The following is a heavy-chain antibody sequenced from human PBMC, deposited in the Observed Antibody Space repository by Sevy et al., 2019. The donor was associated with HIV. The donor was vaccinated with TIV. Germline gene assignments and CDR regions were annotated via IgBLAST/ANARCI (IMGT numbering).Heavy chain of an antibody. CDR2: IRYDGSDK. D-gene: IGHD2-8*01. V-gene: IGHV3-30*02. CDR1: GFTFSNYG. Sequence: GGSLRLSCVASGFTFSNYGMHWVRQVPGKGLEWVTFIRYDGSDKYYAASVKGRFTISRDDSKNTLYLQMDSLRPEDTAVYYCAREGCTKPHDYWGQGTLVTVSS. J-gene: IGHJ4*02. CDR3: AREGCTKPHDY.